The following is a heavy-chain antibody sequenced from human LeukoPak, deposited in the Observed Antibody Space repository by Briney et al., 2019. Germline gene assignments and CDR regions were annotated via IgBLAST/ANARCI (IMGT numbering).Heavy chain of an antibody. CDR1: GFTFSSYA. J-gene: IGHJ4*02. Sequence: GGSLRLSCAASGFTFSSYAMSWVRQAPGKGLEWVSAISGSGGSTYYADSVKGRFTISRDNSKNTLYLQMNSLRAEDTAVYFCARDRGDGYNFWWYFDYWGQGTLVTVSS. CDR3: ARDRGDGYNFWWYFDY. V-gene: IGHV3-23*01. D-gene: IGHD5-24*01. CDR2: ISGSGGST.